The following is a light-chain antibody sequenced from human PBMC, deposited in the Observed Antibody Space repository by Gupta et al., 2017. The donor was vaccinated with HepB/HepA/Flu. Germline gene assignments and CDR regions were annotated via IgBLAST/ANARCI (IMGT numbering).Light chain of an antibody. CDR2: RSD. CDR3: AAWDDSLNAVI. CDR1: NSNIRSNT. V-gene: IGLV1-44*01. J-gene: IGLJ2*01. Sequence: QSVLTQPPSASATPGQTVTISCSGGNSNIRSNTVNWFQHLPGTAPKPLTYRSDQRPSGIPDRFSGSKSGTSASLVISGIQSEDEAIYYCAAWDDSLNAVIFGGGTKVTVL.